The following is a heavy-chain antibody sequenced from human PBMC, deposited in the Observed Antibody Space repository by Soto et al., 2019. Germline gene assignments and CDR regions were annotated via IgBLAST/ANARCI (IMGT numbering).Heavy chain of an antibody. CDR1: GFTFSSYA. Sequence: GGSLRLSCAASGFTFSSYAMSWVRQAPGKGLEWISGISGSADSTYYADAVKGRFTISRENSKNTLYLQMNSLRAEDTAVYYCATGYSYAPFDPWGQGTLVTVSS. CDR2: ISGSADST. D-gene: IGHD5-18*01. V-gene: IGHV3-23*01. J-gene: IGHJ5*02. CDR3: ATGYSYAPFDP.